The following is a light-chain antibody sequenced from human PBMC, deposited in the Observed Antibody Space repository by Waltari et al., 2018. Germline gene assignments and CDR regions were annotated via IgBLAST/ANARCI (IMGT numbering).Light chain of an antibody. Sequence: EVLMTQSPAPLSMSPGERATLSCRASQSISRNLAWYQQKPGQAPRLLIYAASTRATGVPARFSGSGSGTDFTLTISSLQSEDFAVYYCQQYNNWRTFGQGTRLEIK. J-gene: IGKJ2*01. CDR1: QSISRN. CDR3: QQYNNWRT. CDR2: AAS. V-gene: IGKV3-15*01.